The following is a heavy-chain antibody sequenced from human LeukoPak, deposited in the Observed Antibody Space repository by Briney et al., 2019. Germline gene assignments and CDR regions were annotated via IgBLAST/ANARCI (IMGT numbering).Heavy chain of an antibody. CDR1: GYSFTSYW. CDR2: IYPGDSDT. V-gene: IGHV5-51*01. CDR3: ARGYYDFWSGYYTAYYFDY. J-gene: IGHJ4*02. Sequence: GESLKISCKGSGYSFTSYWIGWVRQMPGKGLEWMGIIYPGDSDTRYSPSFQGQVTISADKSISTAYLQWSSLKASDTAMYYCARGYYDFWSGYYTAYYFDYWGQGTLVTVSS. D-gene: IGHD3-3*01.